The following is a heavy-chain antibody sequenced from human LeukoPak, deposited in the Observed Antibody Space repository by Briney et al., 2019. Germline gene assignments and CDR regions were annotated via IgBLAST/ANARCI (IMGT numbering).Heavy chain of an antibody. CDR1: GGSFSGYY. J-gene: IGHJ4*02. V-gene: IGHV4-34*01. CDR2: INHSGST. CDR3: ARGGGDYYDSSGYYYVNFDY. D-gene: IGHD3-22*01. Sequence: PSETLSLAXAVYGGSFSGYYWSWIRQPPGKGLEWIGEINHSGSTNYNPSLKSRVTISVDTSKNQFSLKLSSVTAADTAVYYCARGGGDYYDSSGYYYVNFDYWGQRTLVTVSS.